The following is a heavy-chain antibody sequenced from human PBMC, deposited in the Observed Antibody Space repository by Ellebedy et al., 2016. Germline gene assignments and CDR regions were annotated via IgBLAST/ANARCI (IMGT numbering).Heavy chain of an antibody. D-gene: IGHD5-18*01. V-gene: IGHV3-30-3*01. Sequence: GGSLRLXXAASGFTFSSYAMHWVRQAPGKGLEWVAVISYDGNNKYYADSVKGRFTISRDNSKNTLYLQMNSLRAEDTAVYYCARDRYSYGFGVDYWGQGTLVTVSS. CDR3: ARDRYSYGFGVDY. CDR2: ISYDGNNK. CDR1: GFTFSSYA. J-gene: IGHJ4*02.